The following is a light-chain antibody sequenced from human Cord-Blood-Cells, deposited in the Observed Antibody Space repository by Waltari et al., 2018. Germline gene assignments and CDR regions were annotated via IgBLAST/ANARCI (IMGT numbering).Light chain of an antibody. J-gene: IGLJ1*01. V-gene: IGLV2-23*01. CDR3: CSYAGSSSLYV. Sequence: QSALTQPASVSGSPGQSITISCTGTSSDVGSYHLVSWYQQHPGKAPKLMIYEGSKRPAGVSNRFSGSKSGNTGSLTISWLQAGDEADYYCCSYAGSSSLYVFGTGTKVTVL. CDR1: SSDVGSYHL. CDR2: EGS.